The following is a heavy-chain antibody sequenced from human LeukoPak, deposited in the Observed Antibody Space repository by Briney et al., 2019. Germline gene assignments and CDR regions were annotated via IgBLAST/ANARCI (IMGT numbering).Heavy chain of an antibody. V-gene: IGHV3-30*02. J-gene: IGHJ4*02. CDR2: IQYDGTTE. CDR3: ARGAAVAVEL. Sequence: PGGSLRLSRGASGFTLTDYNMHWVRQAPGKGLEYVAFIQYDGTTEYYADSVKGRFTMSRDRSKNMLYLQMNSLRREDTAVYYCARGAAVAVELWGQGTLVTVSS. D-gene: IGHD6-19*01. CDR1: GFTLTDYN.